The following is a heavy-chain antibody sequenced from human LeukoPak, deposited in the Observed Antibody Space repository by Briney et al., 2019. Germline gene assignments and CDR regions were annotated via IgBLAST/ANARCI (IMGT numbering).Heavy chain of an antibody. J-gene: IGHJ4*02. CDR3: GKDGGGKQLGFDY. CDR1: GFTFSSYA. D-gene: IGHD6-13*01. Sequence: GGSLRLSCAASGFTFSSYAMSWVRQAPGKGLEWVSAISGSGGSTYYADSVKSRFTISRDNSKNTLYLQMNSLRAEDTAVYYCGKDGGGKQLGFDYWGQGTLVTVSS. CDR2: ISGSGGST. V-gene: IGHV3-23*01.